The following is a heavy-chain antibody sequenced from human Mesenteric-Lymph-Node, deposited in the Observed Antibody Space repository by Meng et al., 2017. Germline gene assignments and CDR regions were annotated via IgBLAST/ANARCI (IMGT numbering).Heavy chain of an antibody. J-gene: IGHJ5*02. CDR1: GGSISSINW. CDR3: ARVAAAGNEWFDP. CDR2: IYHSGST. Sequence: QVPLQESGPGLVKPSETLSPTCAVSGGSISSINWWTWVRQPPGKGLEWIGEIYHSGSTNYNPSLKRRVTISVDKSKNQFSLKLSSVTAADTAVYYCARVAAAGNEWFDPWGQGTLVTVSS. V-gene: IGHV4-4*02. D-gene: IGHD6-13*01.